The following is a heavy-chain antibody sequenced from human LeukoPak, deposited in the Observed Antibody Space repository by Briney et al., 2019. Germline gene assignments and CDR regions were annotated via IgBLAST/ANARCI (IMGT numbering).Heavy chain of an antibody. CDR3: ARINWNYDIYGMDV. D-gene: IGHD1-7*01. J-gene: IGHJ6*02. Sequence: SGPTLVNPTQTLTLTCTFSGFSLRTSGRCVSWIRQPPGKALEWLALIDWDDDKYYSTSLKTRLTISKDTSKNQVVLTMTNMDTVDTATYYCARINWNYDIYGMDVWGQGTTVTVSS. V-gene: IGHV2-70*01. CDR2: IDWDDDK. CDR1: GFSLRTSGRC.